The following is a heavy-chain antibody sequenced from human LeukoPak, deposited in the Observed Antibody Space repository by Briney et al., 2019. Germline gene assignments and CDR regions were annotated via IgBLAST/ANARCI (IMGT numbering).Heavy chain of an antibody. D-gene: IGHD2-2*01. J-gene: IGHJ5*02. V-gene: IGHV3-20*01. Sequence: PGGSLRFSCAASGFTFDDYGMSWVRQAPGKGLEWVSGINWNGGSTGYADSVKGRFTISRDNAKNSLYLQMNSLRAEDTALYHCARDLGRGIVVVPAAGGGWFDPWGQGTLVTVSS. CDR1: GFTFDDYG. CDR2: INWNGGST. CDR3: ARDLGRGIVVVPAAGGGWFDP.